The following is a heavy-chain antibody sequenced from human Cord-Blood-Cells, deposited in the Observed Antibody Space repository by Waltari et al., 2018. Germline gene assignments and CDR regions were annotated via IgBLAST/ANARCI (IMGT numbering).Heavy chain of an antibody. J-gene: IGHJ3*02. Sequence: EVQLLESGGGLVQPGGSLRLSCAASGFTFSSYALRSVRQAPGKGLEWVSAISGSGGSTYYADSVKGRFTISRDNSKNTLYLQMNSLRAEDTAVYYCAKDAGQQQLVLAFDIWGQGTMVTVSS. CDR2: ISGSGGST. CDR3: AKDAGQQQLVLAFDI. CDR1: GFTFSSYA. D-gene: IGHD6-13*01. V-gene: IGHV3-23*01.